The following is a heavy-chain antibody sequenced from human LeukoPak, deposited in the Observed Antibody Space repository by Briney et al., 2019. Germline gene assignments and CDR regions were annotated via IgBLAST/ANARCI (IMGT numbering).Heavy chain of an antibody. CDR2: IYYSGST. V-gene: IGHV4-39*01. CDR1: GDSISTSSYY. D-gene: IGHD3-22*01. J-gene: IGHJ4*02. Sequence: PSETLSLTCTVSGDSISTSSYYWGWIRQPPGKGLEWLGSIYYSGSTYYNPSLKSRVTISVDTSKNQLSLNLYSVTAADRAVFYCARSYYYDYRQIDYWGQGTLVSVSS. CDR3: ARSYYYDYRQIDY.